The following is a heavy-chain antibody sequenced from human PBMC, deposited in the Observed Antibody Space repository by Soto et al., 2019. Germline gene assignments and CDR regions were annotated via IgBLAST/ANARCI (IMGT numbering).Heavy chain of an antibody. D-gene: IGHD3-16*02. V-gene: IGHV4-59*08. J-gene: IGHJ5*02. CDR2: IYYSGST. CDR1: GVSIRNYY. Sequence: PETLYPPFTETGVSIRNYYRGWIRQPPGKGLEWIGYIYYSGSTNYNPSLKSRVTISVDTSKNQFSLKLSSVTAADTAVYYCARLTCISFYPWGQGTLVTVS. CDR3: ARLTCISFYP.